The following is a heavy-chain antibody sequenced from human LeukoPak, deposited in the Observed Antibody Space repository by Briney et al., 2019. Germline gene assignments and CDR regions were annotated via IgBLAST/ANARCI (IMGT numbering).Heavy chain of an antibody. J-gene: IGHJ4*02. D-gene: IGHD3/OR15-3a*01. CDR1: GFSLRSHW. Sequence: PGGSLRLSCETSGFSLRSHWMSWVRQAPGKGLEWVANINQDGSEMHYVDSVKGRITVSRENTKNSMYLQMNSLRAEDTAVYYCARDHTAPTIIWDCWGQGTLVTVSS. CDR3: ARDHTAPTIIWDC. CDR2: INQDGSEM. V-gene: IGHV3-7*01.